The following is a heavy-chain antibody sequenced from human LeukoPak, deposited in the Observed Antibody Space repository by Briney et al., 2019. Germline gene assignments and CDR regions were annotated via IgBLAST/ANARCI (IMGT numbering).Heavy chain of an antibody. Sequence: GGSLRLSCAASGFTFSSYAMSWVRQAPGKGLEWVSAISGSGGSTYYADSVKGRFTISRDNSKNTLYLQMNSLRAEDTAVYYCAKDRIGPYSSSWYHGYWGQGTLVTVSS. J-gene: IGHJ4*02. V-gene: IGHV3-23*01. D-gene: IGHD6-13*01. CDR2: ISGSGGST. CDR1: GFTFSSYA. CDR3: AKDRIGPYSSSWYHGY.